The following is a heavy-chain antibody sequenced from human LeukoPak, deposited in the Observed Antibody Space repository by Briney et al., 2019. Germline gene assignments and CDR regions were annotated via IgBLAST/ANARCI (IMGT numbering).Heavy chain of an antibody. CDR1: GYTFSSYG. CDR3: ARVLPTYDSSGYCYGCFEP. D-gene: IGHD3-22*01. CDR2: ISAYNGNT. V-gene: IGHV1-18*01. Sequence: ASVNASCKASGYTFSSYGVSWVPQAPGQGLEWMGWISAYNGNTNYAQKLQGRVTMTTDTSPSTAYMELRRLRSDDTAVYYCARVLPTYDSSGYCYGCFEPWCPGTLVTVSS. J-gene: IGHJ5*02.